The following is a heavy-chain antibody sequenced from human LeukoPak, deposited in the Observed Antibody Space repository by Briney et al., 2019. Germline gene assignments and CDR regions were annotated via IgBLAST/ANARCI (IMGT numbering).Heavy chain of an antibody. CDR3: ARSLTTSSYSSGWYLPHDAFDI. CDR2: IYYSGST. Sequence: PSETLSLTCTVSGGSISSYYWSWIRQPPGKGLEWIGYIYYSGSTNYNPSLKSRVTISVDTSKNQFSLKLSSVTAADTAVYYCARSLTTSSYSSGWYLPHDAFDIWGQGTMVTVSS. D-gene: IGHD6-19*01. J-gene: IGHJ3*02. CDR1: GGSISSYY. V-gene: IGHV4-59*08.